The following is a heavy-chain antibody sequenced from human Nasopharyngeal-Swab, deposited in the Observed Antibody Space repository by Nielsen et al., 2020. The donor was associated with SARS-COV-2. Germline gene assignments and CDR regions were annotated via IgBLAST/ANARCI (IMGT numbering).Heavy chain of an antibody. V-gene: IGHV4-31*03. J-gene: IGHJ6*02. CDR3: ARLYYYGSYGMDV. Sequence: SETLSLTCTVSGGSISSGGYYWSWIRQHPGKGLEWIGYIYYSGSTYYNPSLKSRVTISVDTSKNQFSLKLSSMTAADTAVYYCARLYYYGSYGMDVWGQGTTVTVSS. D-gene: IGHD3-10*01. CDR1: GGSISSGGYY. CDR2: IYYSGST.